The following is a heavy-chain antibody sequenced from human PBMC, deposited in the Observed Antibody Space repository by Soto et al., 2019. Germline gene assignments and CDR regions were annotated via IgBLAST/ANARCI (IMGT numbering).Heavy chain of an antibody. CDR3: ARGSCSSSSSPFDY. CDR1: GGSFSGYY. CDR2: INHSGST. J-gene: IGHJ4*02. D-gene: IGHD6-6*01. V-gene: IGHV4-34*01. Sequence: QVQLQQWGAGLLKPSETLSLTCAVYGGSFSGYYWSWIRQPPGKGLEWIGEINHSGSTNYNPSLKGRVTIAVDTSKNQSALMLSSVTAADTAVYYCARGSCSSSSSPFDYWGQGTLVTVSS.